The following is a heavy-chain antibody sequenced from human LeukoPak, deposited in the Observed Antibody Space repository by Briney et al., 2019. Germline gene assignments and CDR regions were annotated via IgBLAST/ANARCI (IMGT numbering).Heavy chain of an antibody. CDR2: IYTSGST. CDR1: GGSISSGSYY. J-gene: IGHJ5*02. D-gene: IGHD6-19*01. CDR3: ARDGHSSGWNNRFDP. Sequence: SQTLSLTCTVSGGSISSGSYYWSWIRQPAGKGLEWIGRIYTSGSTNYNPSLKSRVTISVDTSKNQFSLKLSSVTAADTAVYYCARDGHSSGWNNRFDPWGQGALVTVSS. V-gene: IGHV4-61*02.